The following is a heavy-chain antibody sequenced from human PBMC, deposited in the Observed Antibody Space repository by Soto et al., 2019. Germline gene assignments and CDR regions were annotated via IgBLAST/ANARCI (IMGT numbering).Heavy chain of an antibody. D-gene: IGHD2-15*01. Sequence: QVQLQESGPGLVKPSGTLSLTCIVSGGSIASDSWWSWVRQPPGEGLEWIGEVHHSGGTTYNPSLKSRVTMSVDLSNNQFSLRLTSPSAADTAVYFCTRNGHYSQDYWGQGTLVTVSS. V-gene: IGHV4-4*02. CDR3: TRNGHYSQDY. J-gene: IGHJ4*02. CDR1: GGSIASDSW. CDR2: VHHSGGT.